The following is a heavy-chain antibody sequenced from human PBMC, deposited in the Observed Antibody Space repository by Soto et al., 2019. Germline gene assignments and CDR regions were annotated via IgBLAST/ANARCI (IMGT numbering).Heavy chain of an antibody. D-gene: IGHD1-26*01. Sequence: EVQLVESGGGLVQPGGSLRLSCAASGFTFSDHYMDWVRQAPGKGLEWVGRSRNEVGRYTTEYAASVRGRFTVSRDAAKNSLYLQMNSLKPEDTAVYYCTRDVVGAPSAAFDLWGQGTMVTVSS. V-gene: IGHV3-72*01. CDR1: GFTFSDHY. CDR3: TRDVVGAPSAAFDL. J-gene: IGHJ3*01. CDR2: SRNEVGRYTT.